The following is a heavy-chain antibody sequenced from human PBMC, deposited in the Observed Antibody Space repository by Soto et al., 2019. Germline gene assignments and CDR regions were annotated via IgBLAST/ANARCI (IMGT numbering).Heavy chain of an antibody. CDR2: ITHAATT. J-gene: IGHJ4*02. CDR3: VRDRPSGYFDY. D-gene: IGHD6-19*01. Sequence: QVQLRESGPGLVKPSETLSLGCAVSGFSITDDDYYWGWIRQPPGRGPKWIGSITHAATTYYHPTRPSRVSISVDTSKNQFSLKLTSVTAADTAVYYCVRDRPSGYFDYWGQGALITVSS. V-gene: IGHV4-38-2*02. CDR1: GFSITDDDYY.